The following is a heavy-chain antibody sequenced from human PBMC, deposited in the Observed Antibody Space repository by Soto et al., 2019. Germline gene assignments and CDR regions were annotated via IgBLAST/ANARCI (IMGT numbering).Heavy chain of an antibody. CDR3: SRHPRGFWFAP. CDR2: IYYSGST. CDR1: GCSISSYY. D-gene: IGHD5-12*01. V-gene: IGHV4-59*08. Sequence: PSETLSLTCTVSGCSISSYYWSWIRQPPGKGLEWIGYIYYSGSTNYNPSLKSRVTISVDTSKNQFFLKLSSVTAADTALYDCSRHPRGFWFAPWGQGTPVPVAS. J-gene: IGHJ5*02.